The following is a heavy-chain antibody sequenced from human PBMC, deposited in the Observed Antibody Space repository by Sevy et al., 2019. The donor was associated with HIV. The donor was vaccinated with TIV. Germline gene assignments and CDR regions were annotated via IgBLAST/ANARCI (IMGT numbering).Heavy chain of an antibody. CDR1: GFTLSYSW. J-gene: IGHJ4*02. CDR2: INQGGTET. Sequence: GGSLRLSCEASGFTLSYSWMNWVRQAPGKGLEWVGNINQGGTETNTADSLKVRFTISRDNGKNSLYLQRNSLGAEDTAMYYCARGESPGYTDDYPDDYFDYWGQGTLVTVSS. D-gene: IGHD5-18*01. CDR3: ARGESPGYTDDYPDDYFDY. V-gene: IGHV3-7*01.